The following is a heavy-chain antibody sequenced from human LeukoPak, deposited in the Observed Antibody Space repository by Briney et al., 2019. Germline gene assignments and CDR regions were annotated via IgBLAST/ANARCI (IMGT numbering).Heavy chain of an antibody. D-gene: IGHD6-19*01. CDR3: ARDRQQWLESPFDY. Sequence: ASVKVSCKASGYTFTSYGISWVRQAPGQGLEWMGWISAYNGNTNYAQKLQSRVTMTTDTSTSTAYMELRSLRSDDTAVYYCARDRQQWLESPFDYWGQGTLVTVSS. CDR1: GYTFTSYG. V-gene: IGHV1-18*04. CDR2: ISAYNGNT. J-gene: IGHJ4*02.